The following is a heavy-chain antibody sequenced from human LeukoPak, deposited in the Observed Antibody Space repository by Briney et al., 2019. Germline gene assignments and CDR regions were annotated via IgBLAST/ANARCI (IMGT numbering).Heavy chain of an antibody. CDR1: GGSISSYY. Sequence: SKTLSLTCTVSGGSISSYYWSWIRQPPGKGLEWIGYIYYSGSTNYNPSLKSRVTISVDTSKNQFSLKLSSVTAADTAVYYCAREYWGDGAFDIWGQGTMVTVSS. D-gene: IGHD2-8*02. J-gene: IGHJ3*02. V-gene: IGHV4-59*01. CDR2: IYYSGST. CDR3: AREYWGDGAFDI.